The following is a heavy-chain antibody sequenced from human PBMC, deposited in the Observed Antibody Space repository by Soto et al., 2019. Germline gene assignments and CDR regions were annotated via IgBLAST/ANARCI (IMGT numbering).Heavy chain of an antibody. CDR3: ATLWHYDSSGSSDY. J-gene: IGHJ4*02. Sequence: PGGSLRLSCAASGFTFSSYAMSWVRQAPGKGLEWVSAISGSGGSTYYAESVKGRFTISRDISKNTLYLQLNSLRAEDTAVYYCATLWHYDSSGSSDYWGQGTLVTVSS. CDR2: ISGSGGST. V-gene: IGHV3-23*01. CDR1: GFTFSSYA. D-gene: IGHD3-22*01.